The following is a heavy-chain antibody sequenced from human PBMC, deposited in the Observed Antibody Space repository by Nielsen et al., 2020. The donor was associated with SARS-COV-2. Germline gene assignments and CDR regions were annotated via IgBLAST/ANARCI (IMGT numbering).Heavy chain of an antibody. D-gene: IGHD5-12*01. CDR3: AADSTRATDYYGMDV. CDR2: IVVGSGNT. J-gene: IGHJ6*02. V-gene: IGHV1-58*01. Sequence: SVKVSCKASGFTFTSSAVQWVRQARGQRLEWIGWIVVGSGNTNYAQKFQERVTITRDMSTSTAYMKLSSLRSEDTAVYYCAADSTRATDYYGMDVWGQGTTVTVSS. CDR1: GFTFTSSA.